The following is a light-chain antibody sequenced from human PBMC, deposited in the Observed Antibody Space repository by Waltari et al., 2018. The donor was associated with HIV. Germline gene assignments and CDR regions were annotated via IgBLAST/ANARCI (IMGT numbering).Light chain of an antibody. J-gene: IGLJ3*02. CDR2: DVT. CDR1: SSGCGGYNY. V-gene: IGLV2-11*01. CDR3: CAYAGSYTL. Sequence: QSALTQPRSVSGSPGQSVTISCTGTSSGCGGYNYVSWYQQHPNKAPKLMIYDVTKRPSGVPDRFSGSKSGNTASLTISGLQADDEADYYCCAYAGSYTLFGGGTKVTVL.